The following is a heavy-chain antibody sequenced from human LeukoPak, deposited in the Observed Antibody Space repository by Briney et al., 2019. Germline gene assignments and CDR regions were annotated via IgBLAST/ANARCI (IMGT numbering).Heavy chain of an antibody. V-gene: IGHV3-30-3*01. CDR1: GFTFSSYA. J-gene: IGHJ4*02. CDR2: ISYDGSNK. Sequence: GGSLRLSCAASGFTFSSYAMHWVRQAPGKGLEWVAVISYDGSNKYYADSVKGRFTISRDNSKNTLYLQMNSLRAEATAVYCCARGLSLRIAAADYWGQGTLVTVSS. CDR3: ARGLSLRIAAADY. D-gene: IGHD6-13*01.